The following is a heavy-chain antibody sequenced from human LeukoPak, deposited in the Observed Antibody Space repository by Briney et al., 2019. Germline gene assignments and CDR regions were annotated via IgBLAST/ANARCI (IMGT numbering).Heavy chain of an antibody. Sequence: ASVKVSCKASGYSFTGYYMNWVRQAPEQGLEWIGWINPNSGGTIYAQKFQGRVTMTRDTSISTAHMELSRLRSDDTAVYYCARGSTTWDYYYGMDVWGQGTTVTVSS. V-gene: IGHV1-2*02. CDR2: INPNSGGT. J-gene: IGHJ6*02. CDR1: GYSFTGYY. CDR3: ARGSTTWDYYYGMDV. D-gene: IGHD2-2*01.